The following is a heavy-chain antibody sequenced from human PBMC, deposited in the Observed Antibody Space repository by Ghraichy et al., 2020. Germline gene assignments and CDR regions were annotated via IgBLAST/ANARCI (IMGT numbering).Heavy chain of an antibody. CDR2: IGANNGNA. CDR3: ARGTGTTRYGMDV. D-gene: IGHD1-7*01. V-gene: IGHV1-18*01. J-gene: IGHJ6*02. CDR1: GYTFANYG. Sequence: ASVKVSCKASGYTFANYGISWVRQAPGQGLEWMGWIGANNGNANYAQKFQGRVTMTTDTSTSTAYMELRSLRSDDTAVFYCARGTGTTRYGMDVWGQGTMVTVSS.